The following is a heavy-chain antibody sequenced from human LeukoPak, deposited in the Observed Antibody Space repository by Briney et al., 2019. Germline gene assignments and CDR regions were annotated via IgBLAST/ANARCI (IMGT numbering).Heavy chain of an antibody. Sequence: GGSLRLSCAASGFTFSSYWMSWVRQAPGKGLEWVANIKQDGSEKYYVDSVKGRFTISRDNAKNSLYLQMNSLRAEDTAVYYCARDPRWLQSEVFDYWGQGTLVTVSS. V-gene: IGHV3-7*01. J-gene: IGHJ4*02. CDR2: IKQDGSEK. D-gene: IGHD5-24*01. CDR1: GFTFSSYW. CDR3: ARDPRWLQSEVFDY.